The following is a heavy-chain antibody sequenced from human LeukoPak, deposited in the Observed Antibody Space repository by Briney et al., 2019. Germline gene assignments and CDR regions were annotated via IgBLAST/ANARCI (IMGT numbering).Heavy chain of an antibody. D-gene: IGHD5-18*01. J-gene: IGHJ4*02. CDR1: GFTFSDHY. CDR3: ARVPGYSYGALDY. Sequence: PGGSLRLSCAASGFTFSDHYMSWIRQAPGKGLEWVSYISSSSSYTNYADSVKGRFTISRDNAKNSLYLQMNSLRAEDTAVYYCARVPGYSYGALDYWGQGTLVTVSS. CDR2: ISSSSSYT. V-gene: IGHV3-11*06.